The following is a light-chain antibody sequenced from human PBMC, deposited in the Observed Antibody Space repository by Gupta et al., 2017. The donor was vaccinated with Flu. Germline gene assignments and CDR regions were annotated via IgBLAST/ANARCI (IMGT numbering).Light chain of an antibody. J-gene: IGKJ4*01. Sequence: DIVLTQSPGTLSLSPGERATLSCRASQTISSNYLAWYQQKPGQAPSLLIYGASSRAAGIPDRFSGSGSGTEFTLTISSLEPDDFAVYYCQQYCTSPLTFGGGTKVEI. CDR3: QQYCTSPLT. CDR2: GAS. V-gene: IGKV3-20*01. CDR1: QTISSNY.